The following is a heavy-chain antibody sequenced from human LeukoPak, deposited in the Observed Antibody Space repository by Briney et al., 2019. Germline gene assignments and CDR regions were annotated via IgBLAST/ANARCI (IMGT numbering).Heavy chain of an antibody. Sequence: GGSLRLSCAASGFTFSTYAMSWVRQAPGKGLEWVSTIRGSGGSTYYADSVKGRFTISRDNSKNTLYLQMNSLRAEDTAVYYCARGRDGYNLVDAFDIWGQGIMVTVSS. CDR2: IRGSGGST. CDR1: GFTFSTYA. J-gene: IGHJ3*02. V-gene: IGHV3-23*01. D-gene: IGHD5-24*01. CDR3: ARGRDGYNLVDAFDI.